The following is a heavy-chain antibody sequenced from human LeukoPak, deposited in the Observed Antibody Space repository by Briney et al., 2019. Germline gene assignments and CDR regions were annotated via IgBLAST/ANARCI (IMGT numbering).Heavy chain of an antibody. CDR1: GGSISGYY. V-gene: IGHV4-59*01. J-gene: IGHJ4*02. CDR3: ARGSGWLPNS. D-gene: IGHD6-13*01. Sequence: PSETLSLTCIVSGGSISGYYWSWIRQPPGKVLEWIGYIYYSGSTNYNPSLKSRVTISIDTSKDQFSLKLRSVTAADTAVYYCARGSGWLPNSWGQGTLVTVSS. CDR2: IYYSGST.